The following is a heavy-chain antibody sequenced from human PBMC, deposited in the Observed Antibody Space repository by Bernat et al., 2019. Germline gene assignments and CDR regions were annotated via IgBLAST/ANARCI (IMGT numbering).Heavy chain of an antibody. Sequence: DVQLLESGGGLVQPGGSLRLSCAASGFTFSNYAMDWVRQAPGKGLEWVSAILGRGDTTFYADSVKGRFTISRDNSKSALFLQMNNLRVEDTAIYYCANRYHGPGSGDPWGQGTLVTVSS. D-gene: IGHD3-10*01. CDR3: ANRYHGPGSGDP. J-gene: IGHJ5*02. V-gene: IGHV3-23*01. CDR2: ILGRGDTT. CDR1: GFTFSNYA.